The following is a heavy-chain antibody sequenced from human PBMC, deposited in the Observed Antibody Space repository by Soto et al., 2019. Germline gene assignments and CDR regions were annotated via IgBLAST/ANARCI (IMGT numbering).Heavy chain of an antibody. Sequence: QLQLVESGGGVVQPGRSLRLSCAASGSTFSNYIMHWVRQAPGKGLEWVAFISYDGSNKDYADSVEGRFTISRDNSKNTLYLQLSSLRPEDTAVYYCAGGDNYDALGVWGQGTTVTVSS. D-gene: IGHD2-15*01. J-gene: IGHJ6*02. V-gene: IGHV3-30-3*01. CDR3: AGGDNYDALGV. CDR2: ISYDGSNK. CDR1: GSTFSNYI.